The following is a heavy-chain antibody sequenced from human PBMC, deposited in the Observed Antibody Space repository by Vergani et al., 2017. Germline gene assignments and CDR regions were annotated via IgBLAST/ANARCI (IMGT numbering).Heavy chain of an antibody. J-gene: IGHJ6*02. Sequence: QVQLVQSGSELKKPGASVKVSCKASGGTFSSYAISWVRQAPGQGLEWMGRIIPIFGTANYAQKFQGRVTITADESTSTAYMELSSLRSEDTAVYYCARDRNGYYGSWAYYYGMDVWGQGTTVTVS. CDR2: IIPIFGTA. CDR3: ARDRNGYYGSWAYYYGMDV. D-gene: IGHD3-10*01. CDR1: GGTFSSYA. V-gene: IGHV1-69*18.